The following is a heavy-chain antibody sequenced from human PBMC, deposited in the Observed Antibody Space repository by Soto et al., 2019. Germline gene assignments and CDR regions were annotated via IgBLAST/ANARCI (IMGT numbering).Heavy chain of an antibody. V-gene: IGHV3-23*01. J-gene: IGHJ6*02. CDR2: ISGSGGGT. CDR3: AKYYGDYGRYYYYCGMDV. CDR1: GFTFSSYA. Sequence: EVQLLESGGGLVQPGGSLRLSCAASGFTFSSYAMSWVRQAPGKGLEWVSAISGSGGGTYYADSVKGRFTISRDNSKNTLYLQVDSLRAEDTAVYYCAKYYGDYGRYYYYCGMDVWGQGTTVTVSS. D-gene: IGHD4-17*01.